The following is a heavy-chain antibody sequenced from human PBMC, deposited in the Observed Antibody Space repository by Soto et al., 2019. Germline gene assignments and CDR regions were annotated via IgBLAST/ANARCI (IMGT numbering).Heavy chain of an antibody. CDR3: AIGHATKLVATTYYSMDV. CDR1: GGSLSNYG. CDR2: IIPVFGTP. J-gene: IGHJ6*01. D-gene: IGHD4-4*01. V-gene: IGHV1-69*12. Sequence: QVQLVQSGAEVKKPGSSVKVSCKASGGSLSNYGISWVRQAPGQGLEWMGAIIPVFGTPNYAQKFQDRVTTFADETTNSVHTEVRRLTFEDTAMYYCAIGHATKLVATTYYSMDVWGQGTTVTVSS.